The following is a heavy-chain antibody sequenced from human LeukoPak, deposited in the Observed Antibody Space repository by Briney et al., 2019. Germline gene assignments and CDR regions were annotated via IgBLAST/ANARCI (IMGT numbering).Heavy chain of an antibody. V-gene: IGHV5-51*01. J-gene: IGHJ5*02. CDR2: IYPGDSDT. CDR1: GYNFTSYW. Sequence: GGSLKISCKGSGYNFTSYWIGWVRQMPGKGLEWMGIIYPGDSDTRYSPSFQGQVTISADKSISTAYLQWSSLKASDTAMFYCARRMIDRWFDPWGQGTLVTVSS. D-gene: IGHD3-16*01. CDR3: ARRMIDRWFDP.